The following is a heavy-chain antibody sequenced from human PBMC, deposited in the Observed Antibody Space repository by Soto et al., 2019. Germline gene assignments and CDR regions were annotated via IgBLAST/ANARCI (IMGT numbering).Heavy chain of an antibody. J-gene: IGHJ2*01. CDR3: ARKYYDFCIVYYTGRRYFVL. CDR2: INHSGST. V-gene: IGHV4-34*01. Sequence: SQTLSLTCAVYGGSFRGYYWSWIRQPPGKGLEWIGEINHSGSTNYNPSLKSRVTISVDTSKNQFSLKLSSVTAADTAVYYCARKYYDFCIVYYTGRRYFVLWCRGTLGTVFS. D-gene: IGHD3-3*01. CDR1: GGSFRGYY.